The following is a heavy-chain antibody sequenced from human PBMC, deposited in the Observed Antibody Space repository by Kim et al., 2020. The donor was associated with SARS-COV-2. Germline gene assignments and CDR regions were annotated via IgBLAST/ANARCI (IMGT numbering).Heavy chain of an antibody. V-gene: IGHV1-3*01. Sequence: ASVKVSCKASGYTFTSYAMHWVRQAPGQRLEWMGWINAGNGNTKYSQKFQGRVTITRDTSASTAYMELSSLRSEDTAVYYCARVDSGRRYFDKGDYYGMDVWGQGTTVTVSS. CDR3: ARVDSGRRYFDKGDYYGMDV. D-gene: IGHD3-9*01. J-gene: IGHJ6*02. CDR2: INAGNGNT. CDR1: GYTFTSYA.